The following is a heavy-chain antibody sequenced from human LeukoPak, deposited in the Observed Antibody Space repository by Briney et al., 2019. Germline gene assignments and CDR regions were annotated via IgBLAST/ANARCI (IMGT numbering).Heavy chain of an antibody. CDR2: ISSSGSTI. D-gene: IGHD3-22*01. J-gene: IGHJ6*03. Sequence: GGSLRLSCAASGFTFSDYYMSWIRQAPGKGLEWVSYISSSGSTIYYADSVKGRFTISRDNAKNSPYLQMNSLRAEDTAVYYCARETYYYDSSGYYYYYYMDVWGKGTTVTVSS. V-gene: IGHV3-11*04. CDR3: ARETYYYDSSGYYYYYYMDV. CDR1: GFTFSDYY.